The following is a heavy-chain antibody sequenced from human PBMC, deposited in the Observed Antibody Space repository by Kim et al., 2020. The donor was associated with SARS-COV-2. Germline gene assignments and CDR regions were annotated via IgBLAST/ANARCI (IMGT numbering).Heavy chain of an antibody. V-gene: IGHV4-39*01. J-gene: IGHJ4*02. CDR3: ARSITMVRGVMSPLDY. D-gene: IGHD3-10*01. Sequence: SLKSRVTISVDTSKNQFSLKLSSVTAADTAVYHCARSITMVRGVMSPLDYWGQGTLVTVSS.